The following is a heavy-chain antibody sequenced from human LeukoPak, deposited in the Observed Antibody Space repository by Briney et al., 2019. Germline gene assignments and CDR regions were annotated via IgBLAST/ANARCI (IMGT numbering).Heavy chain of an antibody. CDR1: GFPFSSNA. CDR3: AKEGTGIHFDY. J-gene: IGHJ4*02. Sequence: GGSLRLSCAASGFPFSSNAIHWVRQAPGKGLEWVAEISYDGGNTYYADSVKGRFTISRDNSKNTLYLQMNSLRAEDTAVYYCAKEGTGIHFDYWGQGTLVTVSS. V-gene: IGHV3-30-3*01. D-gene: IGHD1-1*01. CDR2: ISYDGGNT.